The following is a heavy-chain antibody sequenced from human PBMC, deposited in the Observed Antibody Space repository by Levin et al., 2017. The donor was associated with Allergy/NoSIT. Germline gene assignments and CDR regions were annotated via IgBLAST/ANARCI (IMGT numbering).Heavy chain of an antibody. V-gene: IGHV3-33*01. CDR1: GFTFSSYG. D-gene: IGHD6-25*01. J-gene: IGHJ6*03. CDR3: ARQRGFGYYYYYMDV. Sequence: GGSLRLSCAASGFTFSSYGMHWVRQAPGKGLEWVAVIWYDGSNKYYADSVKGRFTISRDNSKNTLYLQMNSLRAEDTAVYYCARQRGFGYYYYYMDVWGKGTTVTVSS. CDR2: IWYDGSNK.